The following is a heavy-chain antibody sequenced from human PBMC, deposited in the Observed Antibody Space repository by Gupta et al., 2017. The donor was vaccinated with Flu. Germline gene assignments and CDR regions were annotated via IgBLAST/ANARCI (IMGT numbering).Heavy chain of an antibody. CDR3: ARALPQVFSYGNDY. CDR1: GFIFGDYG. D-gene: IGHD3-16*01. J-gene: IGHJ4*02. CDR2: IHWSGGTT. V-gene: IGHV3-20*04. Sequence: VQLVESGGTVVRPGGSLRLSCAASGFIFGDYGMNWVRQVPGQGLEWVSGIHWSGGTTTYADSVKGRFTISRDNARNPLYLQMNSLRAEDTALYYCARALPQVFSYGNDYWGQGTLVTVSS.